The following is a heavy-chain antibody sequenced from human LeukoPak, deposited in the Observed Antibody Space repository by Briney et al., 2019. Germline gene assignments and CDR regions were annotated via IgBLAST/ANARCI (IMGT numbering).Heavy chain of an antibody. CDR3: AKDFRIGYSAHFDY. V-gene: IGHV3-23*01. CDR1: GFTFRSHA. Sequence: GGSLRLSCVGSGFTFRSHAMNWVRQAPEKGLEFVSGIYENGGTTYYADSVKGRFSISRDNSKNTLYLQMDSLRGEDTAVYYCAKDFRIGYSAHFDYWGQGALVTVSS. J-gene: IGHJ4*02. CDR2: IYENGGTT. D-gene: IGHD2-21*01.